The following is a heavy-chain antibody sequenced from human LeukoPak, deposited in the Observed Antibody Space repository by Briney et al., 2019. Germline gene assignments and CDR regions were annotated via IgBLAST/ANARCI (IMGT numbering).Heavy chain of an antibody. CDR2: FDPEDGET. CDR3: ARGPIYCSSTSCYTSNYYYGMDV. CDR1: GYTLTELS. J-gene: IGHJ6*02. D-gene: IGHD2-2*02. Sequence: ASVKVSCKVSGYTLTELSMHWVRQAPGKGLEWMGGFDPEDGETIYAQKFQGRVTMTEDTSTDTAYMELSSLRSEDTAVYYCARGPIYCSSTSCYTSNYYYGMDVWGQGTTVTVSS. V-gene: IGHV1-24*01.